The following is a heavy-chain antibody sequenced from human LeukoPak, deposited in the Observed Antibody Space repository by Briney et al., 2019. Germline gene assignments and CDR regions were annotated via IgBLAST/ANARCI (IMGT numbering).Heavy chain of an antibody. CDR3: ARIPRLGYCSSTSCRPYYYYYMDV. V-gene: IGHV4-34*01. CDR1: GGSFSGYY. CDR2: INHSGST. D-gene: IGHD2-2*01. Sequence: SETLSLTCAVYGGSFSGYYWSWIRQPPGKGLEWIGEINHSGSTNYNPSLKSRVTISVDTSKNQFSLKLSSVTAADTAVYYCARIPRLGYCSSTSCRPYYYYYMDVWGKGTTVTVSS. J-gene: IGHJ6*03.